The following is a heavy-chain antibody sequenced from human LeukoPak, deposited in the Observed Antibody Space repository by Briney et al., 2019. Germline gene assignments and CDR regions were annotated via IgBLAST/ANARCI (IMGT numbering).Heavy chain of an antibody. CDR3: ARCPYDSSGYYPLNFDY. CDR2: IYYSGST. V-gene: IGHV4-30-4*08. Sequence: PLQTLSLTCTVSGGSISSGDYYWSWIRQPPGKGLEWIGYIYYSGSTYYNPSLKSRVTISVDTSKNQFSLKLSSVTAADTAVYYCARCPYDSSGYYPLNFDYWGQGTLVTVSS. CDR1: GGSISSGDYY. D-gene: IGHD3-22*01. J-gene: IGHJ4*02.